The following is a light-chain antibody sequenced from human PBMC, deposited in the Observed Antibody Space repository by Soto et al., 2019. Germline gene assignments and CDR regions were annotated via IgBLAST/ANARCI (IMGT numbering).Light chain of an antibody. CDR2: DVS. Sequence: EIILTQSPDTLSLSPGERATLSCRASQTVSSNYLAWYQQKPGQAPRLLIYDVSNRATGIPARFSGSGSGTDFTLTISSLEPEDFAVYYCQQRSSWPRTFGQGTKVDIK. J-gene: IGKJ1*01. V-gene: IGKV3-11*01. CDR1: QTVSSNY. CDR3: QQRSSWPRT.